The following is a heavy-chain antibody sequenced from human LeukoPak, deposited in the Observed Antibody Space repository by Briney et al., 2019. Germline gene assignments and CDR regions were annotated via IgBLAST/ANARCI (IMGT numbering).Heavy chain of an antibody. CDR2: IYYSGST. Sequence: SETLSLTCAVYGGSFSGYYWSWIRQPPGKGLEWIGYIYYSGSTNYNPSLKSRVTISVDTSKNQFSLKLSSVTAADTAVYYCARDRGSSSWYGLPHFDYWGQGTLVTVSS. V-gene: IGHV4-59*12. J-gene: IGHJ4*02. CDR1: GGSFSGYY. CDR3: ARDRGSSSWYGLPHFDY. D-gene: IGHD6-13*01.